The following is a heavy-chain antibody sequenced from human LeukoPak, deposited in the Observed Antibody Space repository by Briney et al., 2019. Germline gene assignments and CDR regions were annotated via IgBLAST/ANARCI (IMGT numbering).Heavy chain of an antibody. D-gene: IGHD1-26*01. V-gene: IGHV4-4*07. CDR1: GGSISSYY. CDR2: FYSTGST. Sequence: KPSETLSLTCTVSGGSISSYYWTWIRQPAGKGLEWIGRFYSTGSTNYNPSLKSRVTMSVDTSKNQFSLKLSSVTAADTAVHYCARDQYSGSLDYWGQGTLVTVSS. CDR3: ARDQYSGSLDY. J-gene: IGHJ4*02.